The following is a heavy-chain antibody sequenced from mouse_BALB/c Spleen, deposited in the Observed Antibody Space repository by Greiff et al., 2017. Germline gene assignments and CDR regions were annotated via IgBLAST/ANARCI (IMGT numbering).Heavy chain of an antibody. CDR3: ARGSSFAY. V-gene: IGHV5-6-5*01. J-gene: IGHJ3*01. Sequence: EVQRVESGGGLVKPGGSLKLSCAASGFTFSSYAMSWVRQTPEKRLEWVASISSGGSTYYPDSVKGRFTISRDNARNILYLQMSSLRSEDTAMYYCARGSSFAYWGQGTLVTVSA. CDR1: GFTFSSYA. CDR2: ISSGGST.